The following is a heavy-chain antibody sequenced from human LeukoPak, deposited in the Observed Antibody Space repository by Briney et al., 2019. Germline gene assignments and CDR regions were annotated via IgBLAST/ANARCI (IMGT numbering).Heavy chain of an antibody. CDR2: IKEDGSER. J-gene: IGHJ3*01. Sequence: GGSLRLSCEGSAFIFSGHWMNWVRQTPGKGLEWVASIKEDGSERQYVDSVKGRFTISRDNSRNTLHLQMNSLRAEDTAVYYCAKGGGRPLDDAFDVWGQGTMVTASS. V-gene: IGHV3-7*03. CDR3: AKGGGRPLDDAFDV. CDR1: AFIFSGHW.